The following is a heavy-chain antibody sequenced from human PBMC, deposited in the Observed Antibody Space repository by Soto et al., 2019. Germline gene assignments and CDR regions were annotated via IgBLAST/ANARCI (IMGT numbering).Heavy chain of an antibody. V-gene: IGHV1-2*04. CDR1: GYTFTGYY. J-gene: IGHJ4*02. Sequence: QVQLVQSGAEVKKPGASVKVSCKASGYTFTGYYMHWVRQAPGQGLEWMGWINPNSGGTNYAQKFQGWVTMTRDTSISTAYMERSRLRSDDTAVYYCAREGGGIAAAGNTPFDYWGQGTLVTVAS. D-gene: IGHD6-13*01. CDR3: AREGGGIAAAGNTPFDY. CDR2: INPNSGGT.